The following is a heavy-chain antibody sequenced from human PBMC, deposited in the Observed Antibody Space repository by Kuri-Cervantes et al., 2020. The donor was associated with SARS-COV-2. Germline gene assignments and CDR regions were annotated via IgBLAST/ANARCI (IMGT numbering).Heavy chain of an antibody. D-gene: IGHD6-25*01. Sequence: GGSLRLSCAASGFTFSSYEMNWVRQAPGKGLEWVSYISSSGSTIYYADSVKGRFTISRDNAKNSLYLQMNSLGAEDTAVYYCASLSSDERYYYYGMDVWGQGTTVTVSS. V-gene: IGHV3-48*03. CDR3: ASLSSDERYYYYGMDV. CDR1: GFTFSSYE. CDR2: ISSSGSTI. J-gene: IGHJ6*02.